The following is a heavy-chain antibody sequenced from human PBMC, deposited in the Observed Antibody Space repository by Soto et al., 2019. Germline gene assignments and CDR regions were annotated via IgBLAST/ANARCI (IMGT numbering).Heavy chain of an antibody. Sequence: QVHLVQSETEVKEPGASVTVSCKTSDSTFTGYTINWVRQAPGQGLEWLGWISSLNGNTNYARKYQGRLTMTTNTSATTAYMELRSLRSDDTAVYFCARGTVTSGRWFGPWGQGTLVX. CDR2: ISSLNGNT. V-gene: IGHV1-18*04. J-gene: IGHJ5*02. CDR1: DSTFTGYT. CDR3: ARGTVTSGRWFGP. D-gene: IGHD4-17*01.